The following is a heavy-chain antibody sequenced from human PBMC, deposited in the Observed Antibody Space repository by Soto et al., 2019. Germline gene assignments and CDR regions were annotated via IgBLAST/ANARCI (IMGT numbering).Heavy chain of an antibody. Sequence: PSETLSLTCGVSGASISSGGYYWSWLRQSPGKGLEWIGHIYYTGSTFYSPSLKSRLTISLDTSKNQFSLDLRSVTAADTAMYYCARIEMASIKWGRGTLVTVSS. CDR1: GASISSGGYY. CDR2: IYYTGST. J-gene: IGHJ4*02. CDR3: ARIEMASIK. V-gene: IGHV4-31*11.